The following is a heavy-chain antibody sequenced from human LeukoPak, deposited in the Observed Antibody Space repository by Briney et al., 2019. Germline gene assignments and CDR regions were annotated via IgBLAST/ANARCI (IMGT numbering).Heavy chain of an antibody. CDR3: ASGAYCGGDCYSCAFDI. CDR2: IYPGDSDT. V-gene: IGHV5-51*01. J-gene: IGHJ3*02. Sequence: PGESLKISCKGSGYSFNNYWIGWVRQMPGKGLEWMGIIYPGDSDTRYSPSFQGQVTISADKSISTAYLQWRSLKASDTAMYYCASGAYCGGDCYSCAFDIWGQGTMVTVSS. CDR1: GYSFNNYW. D-gene: IGHD2-21*02.